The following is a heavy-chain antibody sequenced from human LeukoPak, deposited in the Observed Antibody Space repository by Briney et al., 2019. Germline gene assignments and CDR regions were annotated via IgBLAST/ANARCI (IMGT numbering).Heavy chain of an antibody. Sequence: GGSLRLSCATSGFTFSSKTMNWVRQAPGQGLEWVSFISGSSSTIYYADSLKGRFAISRDNTKNILYLQMNSLRVDDTAIYYCAKSRTYSYGYGTFDHWGQGALVTVSS. CDR2: ISGSSSTI. J-gene: IGHJ4*02. CDR3: AKSRTYSYGYGTFDH. V-gene: IGHV3-48*01. CDR1: GFTFSSKT. D-gene: IGHD5-18*01.